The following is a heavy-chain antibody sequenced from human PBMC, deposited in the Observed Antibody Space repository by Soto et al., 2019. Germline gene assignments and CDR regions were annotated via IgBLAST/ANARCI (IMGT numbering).Heavy chain of an antibody. V-gene: IGHV4-59*08. J-gene: IGHJ4*02. CDR1: GGSISNYY. Sequence: TSETLSLTCIVSGGSISNYYWSWIRQPPGKGLEWIGYIYYSGSTNYNPSLTSRVTISVDTSKNQFSLKLSSVTAADTAVYYCARHRYSYGVYYFDYWGRGTLVT. CDR2: IYYSGST. D-gene: IGHD5-18*01. CDR3: ARHRYSYGVYYFDY.